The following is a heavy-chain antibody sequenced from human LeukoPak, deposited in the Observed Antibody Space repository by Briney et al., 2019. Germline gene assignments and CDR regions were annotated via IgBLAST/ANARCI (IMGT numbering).Heavy chain of an antibody. D-gene: IGHD2-8*01. CDR3: ARYTGVNGYYFDY. Sequence: PSQTLSLTCNVSGGSISSRSYYWSWLRQPPGKGLEWIATIYHSGSTYYSASLKSRVTISVDTSKSHFSLKLSSVTAADTAMYYCARYTGVNGYYFDYWGQGTLVTVSS. CDR1: GGSISSRSYY. CDR2: IYHSGST. J-gene: IGHJ4*02. V-gene: IGHV4-39*02.